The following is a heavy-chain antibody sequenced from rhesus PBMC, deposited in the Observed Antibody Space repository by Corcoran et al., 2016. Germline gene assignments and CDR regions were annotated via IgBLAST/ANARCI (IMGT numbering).Heavy chain of an antibody. V-gene: IGHV4-127*01. D-gene: IGHD6S26*01. Sequence: QVQLQESGPGLVKPSETLSLTCAVSGYSISSGYGWGWIRQPPGKGLEWSGQIFGGNGTTYYSPSLKSRVTVSKDTSKTQFSLRLTSVTAADTAVYYCLSSGWSGFWGQGVLVTVSS. J-gene: IGHJ4*01. CDR2: IFGGNGTT. CDR1: GYSISSGYG. CDR3: LSSGWSGF.